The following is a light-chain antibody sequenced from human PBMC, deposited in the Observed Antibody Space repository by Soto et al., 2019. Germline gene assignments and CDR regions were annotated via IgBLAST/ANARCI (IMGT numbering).Light chain of an antibody. Sequence: EIVLTQSPATLSLSPGATAALSCRASQSVSSYIAWYQQKPGQAHRLLSHDASKRATVIPARFSGSGSVTDFTLTISSLEPEAFAVYFGQPRSNWPSTFGGGTKVE. V-gene: IGKV3-11*01. CDR3: QPRSNWPST. CDR1: QSVSSY. J-gene: IGKJ4*01. CDR2: DAS.